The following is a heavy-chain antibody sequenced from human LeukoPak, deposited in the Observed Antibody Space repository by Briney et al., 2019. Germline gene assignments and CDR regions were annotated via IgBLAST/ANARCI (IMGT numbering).Heavy chain of an antibody. D-gene: IGHD3-16*01. Sequence: GRSLRLSCAASGFSFGNHAMHWVRQAPGKGLEWLAVTSYDGTRQYYADFVRGRFTISRENSKNTLYLHMNSLRAEDTAVYYCARDQRGSYDYWGQGTLVSVSS. CDR3: ARDQRGSYDY. V-gene: IGHV3-30*04. CDR2: TSYDGTRQ. CDR1: GFSFGNHA. J-gene: IGHJ4*02.